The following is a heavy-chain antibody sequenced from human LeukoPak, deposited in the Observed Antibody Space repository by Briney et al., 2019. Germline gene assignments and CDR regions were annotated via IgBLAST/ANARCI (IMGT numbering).Heavy chain of an antibody. D-gene: IGHD2-2*01. V-gene: IGHV1-2*02. CDR1: GYTFTGYD. J-gene: IGHJ4*02. CDR2: INPNSGGT. Sequence: ASVKVSCKASGYTFTGYDMHWVRQAPGQGLEWMGWINPNSGGTNYAQKFQGRVTMTRDTSTSTAYMELSRLRSDDTAVYYCATDLRYCSSTSCYSHGYWGQGTLVTVSS. CDR3: ATDLRYCSSTSCYSHGY.